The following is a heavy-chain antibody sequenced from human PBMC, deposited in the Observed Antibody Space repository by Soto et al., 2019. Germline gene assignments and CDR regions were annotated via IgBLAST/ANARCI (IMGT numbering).Heavy chain of an antibody. V-gene: IGHV3-30*18. D-gene: IGHD3-22*01. Sequence: QVQLVESGGGVVQPGRSLTLSCAASEFTFSSYGIHWVRQAPGKGLEWVAVISYDGSKKQYADSVKGRFTISRDNSKNXXHLQMNSLRAEDTAVYYCAKDTYYHDTPGYYVFDYWGQGTLVTVSS. CDR2: ISYDGSKK. CDR3: AKDTYYHDTPGYYVFDY. CDR1: EFTFSSYG. J-gene: IGHJ4*02.